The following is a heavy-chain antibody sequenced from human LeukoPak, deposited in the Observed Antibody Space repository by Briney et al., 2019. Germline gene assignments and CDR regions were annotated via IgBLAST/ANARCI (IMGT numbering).Heavy chain of an antibody. CDR2: IIPIFGTA. V-gene: IGHV1-69*05. J-gene: IGHJ6*03. Sequence: SVKVSCKASGGTFSSYAISWVRQAPGQGLEWMGGIIPIFGTANYAQKFQGRVTITTDESTSTAYMELSSLTSDDTAVYYCARGLQYQLLKALGYYYMDVWGEGTTVTVSS. CDR1: GGTFSSYA. D-gene: IGHD2-2*01. CDR3: ARGLQYQLLKALGYYYMDV.